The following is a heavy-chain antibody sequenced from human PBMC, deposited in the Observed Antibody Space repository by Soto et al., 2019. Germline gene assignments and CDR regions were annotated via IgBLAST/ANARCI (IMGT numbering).Heavy chain of an antibody. CDR2: VYNSGST. CDR3: ARYRREAVAGYTLDY. Sequence: SDTECLAERVSGSSLIRKAWTLIRKPPGKGLEWIGYVYNSGSTNYNPSLKSRVTISEDTSRSQFSLKVNSMSAADTAVYYCARYRREAVAGYTLDYWGQGIVVTLS. J-gene: IGHJ4*02. V-gene: IGHV4-59*07. CDR1: GSSLIRKA. D-gene: IGHD6-13*01.